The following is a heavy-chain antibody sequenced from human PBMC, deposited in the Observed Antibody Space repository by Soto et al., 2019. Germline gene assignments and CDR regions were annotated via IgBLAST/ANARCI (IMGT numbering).Heavy chain of an antibody. CDR1: GGSISSGDYY. V-gene: IGHV4-31*03. CDR2: IYYSGST. D-gene: IGHD3-3*01. CDR3: ARWWSGSRQGFDP. J-gene: IGHJ5*02. Sequence: QVQLQESGPGLVKPSQTLSLTCTVSGGSISSGDYYWRWIRQHPGKGLGWIGYIYYSGSTYYNPSLKSRFTISVDTSKNQCSLKLSSVTAADTAVYYCARWWSGSRQGFDPWGQGTLVTVSS.